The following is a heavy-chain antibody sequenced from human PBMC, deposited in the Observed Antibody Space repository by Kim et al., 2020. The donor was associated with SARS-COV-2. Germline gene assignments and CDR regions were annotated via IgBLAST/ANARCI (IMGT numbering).Heavy chain of an antibody. D-gene: IGHD3-10*01. J-gene: IGHJ5*02. CDR3: ASLRLPGSTVYDP. CDR1: GGSISSSNW. CDR2: IYHSGST. V-gene: IGHV4-4*02. Sequence: SETLSLTCAVSGGSISSSNWWSWVRQPPGKGLEWIGEIYHSGSTNYNPSLKSRVTISVDKSKNQFSLKLSSVTAADTAVYYCASLRLPGSTVYDPWGQGTLVTVSS.